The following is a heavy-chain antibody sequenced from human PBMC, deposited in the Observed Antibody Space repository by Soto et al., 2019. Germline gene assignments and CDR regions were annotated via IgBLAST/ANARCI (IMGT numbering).Heavy chain of an antibody. V-gene: IGHV1-2*04. CDR2: INPNSGGT. J-gene: IGHJ6*03. CDR3: ARDGIAAAGTVYYYYYMDV. Sequence: QVQLVQSGAEVKKPGASVKVSCKASGYTFTGYYRHWVRQAPGQGLDWMGWINPNSGGTNYAQKFQGWVTMTRETSISTAYMELSRLRSDDTAVYYCARDGIAAAGTVYYYYYMDVWGKGTTVTVSS. CDR1: GYTFTGYY. D-gene: IGHD6-13*01.